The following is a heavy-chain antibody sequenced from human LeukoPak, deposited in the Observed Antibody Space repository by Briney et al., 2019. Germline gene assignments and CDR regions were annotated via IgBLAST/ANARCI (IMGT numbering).Heavy chain of an antibody. CDR1: GFTFSSYG. CDR3: ARENGGYTYGTYYHYMDV. Sequence: GGSLRLSCAASGFTFSSYGMHWVRQAPGKGLEWVSYISSSGSTIYYADSVKGRFTISRDNAKNSLYLQMNSLRAEDTAVYNCARENGGYTYGTYYHYMDVWGKGTTVTISS. CDR2: ISSSGSTI. D-gene: IGHD5-18*01. J-gene: IGHJ6*03. V-gene: IGHV3-48*04.